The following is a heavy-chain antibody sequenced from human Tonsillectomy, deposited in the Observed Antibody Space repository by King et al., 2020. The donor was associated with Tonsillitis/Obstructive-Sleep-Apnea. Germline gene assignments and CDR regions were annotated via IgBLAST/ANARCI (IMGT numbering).Heavy chain of an antibody. CDR1: GYTFTSYE. Sequence: QLVQSGAEVKKPGASVKVSCKASGYTFTSYEMHWLRQAPGQRLEWMGWINADNGNTKYSPKFQGRVTITSDTSASTAYMELSSLTSEDTAVYYCARDYSYQLLSLIFDYWGQGTLVTVSS. CDR2: INADNGNT. CDR3: ARDYSYQLLSLIFDY. V-gene: IGHV1-3*01. D-gene: IGHD2-2*01. J-gene: IGHJ4*02.